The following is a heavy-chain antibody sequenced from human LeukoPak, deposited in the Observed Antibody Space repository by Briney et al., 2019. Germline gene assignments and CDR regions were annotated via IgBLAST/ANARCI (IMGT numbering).Heavy chain of an antibody. J-gene: IGHJ6*04. D-gene: IGHD2-15*01. V-gene: IGHV1-46*01. CDR1: GYTFTSYY. CDR3: ARRGCSGGSCSLLGYYYYGMDV. CDR2: INPSGGST. Sequence: GASVKVSCKASGYTFTSYYMRWVRQAPGQGLEWMGIINPSGGSTSYAQKFQGRVTMTRDTSTSTVYMELSSLRSEDTAVYYCARRGCSGGSCSLLGYYYYGMDVWGKGTTVTVSS.